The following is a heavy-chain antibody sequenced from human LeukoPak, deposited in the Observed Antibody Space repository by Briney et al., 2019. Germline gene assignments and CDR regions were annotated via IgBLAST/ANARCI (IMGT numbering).Heavy chain of an antibody. J-gene: IGHJ4*02. CDR2: INPNSGGT. D-gene: IGHD3-9*01. Sequence: ASVKVSCKASGYTFTGYYMHWVRQAPGQGLEWMGRINPNSGGTNYAQKFQGRVTMTRDTSISTAYMERSRLRSDDTAVYYCARDHSDILTGYYLDYWGQGTLVTVSS. V-gene: IGHV1-2*06. CDR1: GYTFTGYY. CDR3: ARDHSDILTGYYLDY.